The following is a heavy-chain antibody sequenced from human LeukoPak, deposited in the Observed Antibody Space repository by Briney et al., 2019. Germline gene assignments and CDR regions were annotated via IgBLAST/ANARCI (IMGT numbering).Heavy chain of an antibody. Sequence: GASVKVSCKASGYTFTGYYMHWVRQAPGQGLEWMGRIIPILGIANYAQKFQGRVTITADKSTSTAYMELSSLRSEDTAVYYCARERSGIAAAGSDWGQGTLVTVSS. J-gene: IGHJ4*02. CDR3: ARERSGIAAAGSD. CDR2: IIPILGIA. CDR1: GYTFTGYY. D-gene: IGHD6-13*01. V-gene: IGHV1-69*04.